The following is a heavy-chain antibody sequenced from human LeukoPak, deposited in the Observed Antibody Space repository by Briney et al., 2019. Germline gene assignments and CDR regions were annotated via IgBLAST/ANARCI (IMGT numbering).Heavy chain of an antibody. Sequence: SETLSLTCTVSGGSISSYYWSWIRQPPGKGLEWIGYIYYSGSTNYNPSLKSRVTISVDTSKNQFSLKLSSVTAADTAVYYCARQQFGESYYFDYWGQGTLVTVSS. CDR1: GGSISSYY. CDR3: ARQQFGESYYFDY. CDR2: IYYSGST. D-gene: IGHD3-10*01. V-gene: IGHV4-59*01. J-gene: IGHJ4*02.